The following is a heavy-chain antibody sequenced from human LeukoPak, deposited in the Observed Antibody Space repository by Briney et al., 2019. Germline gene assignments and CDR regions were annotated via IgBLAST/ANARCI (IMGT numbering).Heavy chain of an antibody. CDR2: IKEDGSEK. Sequence: GGSLRLSCAASGFTFSSSWMSWVRQAPGKGLEWVANIKEDGSEKYYVDPVKGRFTISRDNAKNSLSLQMSSLRAEDTAVYYRAKDRLRFSYWGQGTLVTVSS. D-gene: IGHD3-16*01. CDR3: AKDRLRFSY. J-gene: IGHJ4*02. V-gene: IGHV3-7*03. CDR1: GFTFSSSW.